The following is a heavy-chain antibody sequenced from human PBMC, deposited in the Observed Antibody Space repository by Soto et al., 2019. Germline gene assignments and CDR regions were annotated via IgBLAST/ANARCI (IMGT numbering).Heavy chain of an antibody. Sequence: PGGSLRLSCAASGFTFSSYAMHWVRQAPGKGLEWVAVISYDGSNKYYADSVKGRFTISRDNSKNTLYLQMNSLRAEDTAVYYCARGRAGFFWSGRRDNWFDPWGQGTLVTVSS. CDR2: ISYDGSNK. CDR3: ARGRAGFFWSGRRDNWFDP. V-gene: IGHV3-30-3*01. D-gene: IGHD3-3*01. J-gene: IGHJ5*02. CDR1: GFTFSSYA.